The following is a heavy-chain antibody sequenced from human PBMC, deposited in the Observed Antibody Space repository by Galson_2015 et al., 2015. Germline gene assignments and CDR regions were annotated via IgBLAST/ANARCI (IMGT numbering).Heavy chain of an antibody. CDR1: GFTFSSYW. CDR2: IKQDGSEK. J-gene: IGHJ4*02. D-gene: IGHD6-19*01. Sequence: SLRLSCAASGFTFSSYWMSWVRQAPGKGLEWVANIKQDGSEKYYVDSVKGRFTISRDNAKNSLYLQMNSLRAEDTAVYYCAREPYSSGWSPDYWGQGTLVTVSS. CDR3: AREPYSSGWSPDY. V-gene: IGHV3-7*01.